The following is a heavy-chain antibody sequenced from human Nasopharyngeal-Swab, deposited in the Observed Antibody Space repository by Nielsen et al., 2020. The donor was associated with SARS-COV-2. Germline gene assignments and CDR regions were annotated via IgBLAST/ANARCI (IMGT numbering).Heavy chain of an antibody. CDR2: MNPNSGNT. D-gene: IGHD5-18*01. CDR1: GYTFTSYD. J-gene: IGHJ6*03. CDR3: ARAGSIQLWFDYYYYYYMDV. Sequence: ASVKVSCKASGYTFTSYDVNWVRQATGQGLEWMGWMNPNSGNTGYAQKLQGRVTMTRNTSISTAYMELSSLRSEDTAVYYCARAGSIQLWFDYYYYYYMDVLGKGTTVTVSS. V-gene: IGHV1-8*01.